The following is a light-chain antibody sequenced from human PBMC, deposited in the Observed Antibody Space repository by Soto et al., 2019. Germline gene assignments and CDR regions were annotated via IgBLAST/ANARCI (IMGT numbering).Light chain of an antibody. CDR1: QSITNT. CDR2: DAL. J-gene: IGKJ4*01. Sequence: DIVLTQSPSTLSASPGERFAITCLASQSITNTLAWYQLKPGKAPKVLIYDALNLESGISSRFSGSGYGTDFTLTIRSLQPDDFAAYYCQQSYSTPQTLGGGTKVDIK. CDR3: QQSYSTPQT. V-gene: IGKV1-5*01.